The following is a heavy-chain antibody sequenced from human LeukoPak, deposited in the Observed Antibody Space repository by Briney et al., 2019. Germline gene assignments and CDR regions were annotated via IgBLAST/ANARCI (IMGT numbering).Heavy chain of an antibody. V-gene: IGHV3-48*03. D-gene: IGHD3-10*02. CDR3: AELGISMIGGV. J-gene: IGHJ6*04. CDR1: RFTFSSYE. Sequence: PGGSLRLSCAASRFTFSSYEMNWLRQAPGKGLEWVSYISSSGSTIYYADSVKGRFTISRDNAKNSLYLQINSLRAEDTAVYYCAELGISMIGGVWGKGTTVTISS. CDR2: ISSSGSTI.